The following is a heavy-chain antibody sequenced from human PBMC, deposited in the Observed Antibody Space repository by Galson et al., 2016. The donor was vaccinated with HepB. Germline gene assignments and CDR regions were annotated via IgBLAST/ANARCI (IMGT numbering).Heavy chain of an antibody. V-gene: IGHV3-23*01. CDR1: GFTFSSFA. Sequence: SLRLSCAASGFTFSSFAMSWVRQAPGKGLEWVSAVSGRSRSTHYADSVKGRFTISRDNSKNTLYLQMDSLRAEDTAVYYCARREGRHMVTFFDFWGQGTLVTVSS. CDR3: ARREGRHMVTFFDF. D-gene: IGHD2-21*02. CDR2: VSGRSRST. J-gene: IGHJ4*02.